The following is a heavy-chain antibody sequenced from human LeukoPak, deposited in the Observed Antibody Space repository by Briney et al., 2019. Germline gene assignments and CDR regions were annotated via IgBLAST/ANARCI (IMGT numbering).Heavy chain of an antibody. CDR3: ARALAARSRTFDY. J-gene: IGHJ4*02. D-gene: IGHD6-6*01. V-gene: IGHV3-21*01. Sequence: GGSLRLSCRASGFSVDSVFMNWVRQPPGKGLEWVSFIMPGGHIDYADSVKGRFTISRDNAKNSLYLQMNSLRAEDTAVYYCARALAARSRTFDYWGQGTLVTVSS. CDR2: IMPGGHI. CDR1: GFSVDSVF.